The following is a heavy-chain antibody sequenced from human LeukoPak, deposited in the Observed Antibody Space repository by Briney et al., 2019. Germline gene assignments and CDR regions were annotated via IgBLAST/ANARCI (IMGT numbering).Heavy chain of an antibody. J-gene: IGHJ3*02. Sequence: SETLSLTCTVSGNSVSNYYWNWIRQPAGKGLEWIGRIYTSGTTNYNPSLKSRVTMLVDTSKSQFSLELTSVIAADTAVYYCATSPTTVTYRGAFEIWGQGTMVTVAS. D-gene: IGHD4-17*01. CDR2: IYTSGTT. CDR1: GNSVSNYY. V-gene: IGHV4-4*07. CDR3: ATSPTTVTYRGAFEI.